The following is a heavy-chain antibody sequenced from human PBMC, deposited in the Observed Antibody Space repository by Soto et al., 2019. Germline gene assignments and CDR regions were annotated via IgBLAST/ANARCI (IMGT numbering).Heavy chain of an antibody. V-gene: IGHV3-72*01. D-gene: IGHD3-3*01. CDR2: IRSKVNSYTT. CDR3: TRLGVFGVATSSYHTMDV. J-gene: IGHJ6*02. CDR1: GFTFSDHK. Sequence: EVQLVESGGGLVQPGGSLRLSCAASGFTFSDHKMDWVRQAPGKGLEWVGRIRSKVNSYTTEYAARVKGRFTISRDDSKNSLYMQMNSVKTEDTAVYYCTRLGVFGVATSSYHTMDVWGQGTMVTVSS.